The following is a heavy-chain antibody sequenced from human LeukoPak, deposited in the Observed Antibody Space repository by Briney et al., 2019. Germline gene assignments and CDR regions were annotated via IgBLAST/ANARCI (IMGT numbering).Heavy chain of an antibody. D-gene: IGHD5-12*01. J-gene: IGHJ4*02. CDR3: AKDQGYSGYDYPDY. CDR1: GFTFSSYA. CDR2: ISGSGGST. Sequence: GGSLRLSCAASGFTFSSYAMSWVRQAPGKGLEWVSAISGSGGSTYYADSVKGRFTISGDNSKNTLYLQMNSLRAEDTAVYYCAKDQGYSGYDYPDYWGQGTLVTVSS. V-gene: IGHV3-23*01.